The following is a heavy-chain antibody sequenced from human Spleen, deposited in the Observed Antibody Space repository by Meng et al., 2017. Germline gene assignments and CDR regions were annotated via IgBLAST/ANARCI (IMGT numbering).Heavy chain of an antibody. CDR3: ARTGPKYGEGGWFDP. Sequence: ASVKVSCKASGYTFTDYYIHWVRHAPGQGLEWMGWINPNGGGTNYAQKFQGRVTMTRDTSISTAYMELGRLRSADTAVYYCARTGPKYGEGGWFDPWGQGTLVTVSS. D-gene: IGHD4-17*01. CDR2: INPNGGGT. V-gene: IGHV1-2*02. CDR1: GYTFTDYY. J-gene: IGHJ5*02.